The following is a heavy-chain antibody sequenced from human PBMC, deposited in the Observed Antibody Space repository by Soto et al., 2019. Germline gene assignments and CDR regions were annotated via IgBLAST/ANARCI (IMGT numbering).Heavy chain of an antibody. V-gene: IGHV3-7*02. D-gene: IGHD6-6*01. J-gene: IGHJ3*02. Sequence: PGGSLRLSCAASGFTFSSYWMSWVRQAPGKGLEWVANIKQDGSEKYYVDSVKGRFTISRDNAKNSLYLQMNSLRAEDAAVYYCARAKRGLYSSSLSAFDIWGQGTMVTVSS. CDR2: IKQDGSEK. CDR3: ARAKRGLYSSSLSAFDI. CDR1: GFTFSSYW.